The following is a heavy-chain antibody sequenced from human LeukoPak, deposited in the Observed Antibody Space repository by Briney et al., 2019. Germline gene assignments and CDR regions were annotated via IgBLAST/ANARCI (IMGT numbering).Heavy chain of an antibody. V-gene: IGHV3-30*04. CDR3: ARDSNPYIYYYSGMDV. D-gene: IGHD2-2*02. CDR2: ISYDGSNK. Sequence: PGRSLRLSCAASGFTFSRYATHWVRQAPGKGLEWVALISYDGSNKNYADSVKGRFTISRDNSKNTLYLQMNSLRAGDTAVYYCARDSNPYIYYYSGMDVWGQGTTVTVSS. CDR1: GFTFSRYA. J-gene: IGHJ6*02.